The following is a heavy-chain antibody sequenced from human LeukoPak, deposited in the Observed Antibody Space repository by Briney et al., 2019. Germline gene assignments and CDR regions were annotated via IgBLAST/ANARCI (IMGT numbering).Heavy chain of an antibody. V-gene: IGHV1-2*02. J-gene: IGHJ3*02. CDR2: INPNSGGT. D-gene: IGHD1-26*01. Sequence: ASVKVSCKASGYTFTGYYMHWVRQAPGQGLEWVGWINPNSGGTNYAQKFQGRVTMTRDTSISTAYMELSRLRSDDTAMYYCAIYNSGSYEWGGLFDAFDIWGQGTMVTVSS. CDR3: AIYNSGSYEWGGLFDAFDI. CDR1: GYTFTGYY.